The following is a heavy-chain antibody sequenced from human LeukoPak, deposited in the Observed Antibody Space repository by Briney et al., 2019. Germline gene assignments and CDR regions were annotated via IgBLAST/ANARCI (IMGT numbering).Heavy chain of an antibody. Sequence: SETLSLTCTVSGGSINSDSYYWGWIRQPPGKGLEWIGSIYYSGSTYYNPSLKSRVTISVDTSKNQFSLKLSSVTAADTAVYYCARLDYYDSSGHDRWGQGTLVTVSS. CDR2: IYYSGST. CDR1: GGSINSDSYY. D-gene: IGHD3-22*01. CDR3: ARLDYYDSSGHDR. J-gene: IGHJ5*02. V-gene: IGHV4-39*07.